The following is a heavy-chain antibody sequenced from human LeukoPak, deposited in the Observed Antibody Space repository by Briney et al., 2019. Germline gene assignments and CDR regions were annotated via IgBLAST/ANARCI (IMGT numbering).Heavy chain of an antibody. CDR1: GDSVSNYY. D-gene: IGHD3-10*01. V-gene: IGHV4-59*02. Sequence: SETLSLTCTVSGDSVSNYYWSWIRQPPGKGLQWIGCIHYSGSTNYNPSLKSRVTISVDTSKNQFSLKLSSVTAADTAVYYCARTTMVRGTYYMDVWGKGTTVTISS. J-gene: IGHJ6*03. CDR3: ARTTMVRGTYYMDV. CDR2: IHYSGST.